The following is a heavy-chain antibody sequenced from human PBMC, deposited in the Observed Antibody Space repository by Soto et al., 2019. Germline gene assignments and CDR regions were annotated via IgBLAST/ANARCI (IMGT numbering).Heavy chain of an antibody. V-gene: IGHV3-49*03. Sequence: GGSLRLSCTASGFTFGDDAMSWFRQAPGKGLEWVGFIRSKAYGGTTEYAASVKGRFTISRDDSKSIAYLQMNSLKTEDTAVYYCTRDSPIYCSGGSCEFYWGQGALVTVSS. D-gene: IGHD2-15*01. CDR1: GFTFGDDA. CDR3: TRDSPIYCSGGSCEFY. CDR2: IRSKAYGGTT. J-gene: IGHJ4*02.